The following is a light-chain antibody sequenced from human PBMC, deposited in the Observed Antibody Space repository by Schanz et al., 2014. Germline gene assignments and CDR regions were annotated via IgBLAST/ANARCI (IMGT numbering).Light chain of an antibody. CDR1: QSVSST. J-gene: IGKJ2*01. CDR3: QQSITYPVT. CDR2: DVS. V-gene: IGKV3D-15*01. Sequence: EIVMTQSPATLSLSPGERATLSCRASQSVSSTLAWYQQKPGQAPRLLIYDVSNRATGIPARFSGRGSGTEFTLTISSLQSEDFATYYCQQSITYPVTFGQGTKVEIK.